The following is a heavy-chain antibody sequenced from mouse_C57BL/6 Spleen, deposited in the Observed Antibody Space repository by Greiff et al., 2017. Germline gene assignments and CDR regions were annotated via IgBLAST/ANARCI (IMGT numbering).Heavy chain of an antibody. D-gene: IGHD2-4*01. CDR1: GYSITSGYY. CDR2: ISYDGSN. Sequence: ESGPGLVKPSQSLSLTCSVTGYSITSGYYWNWIRQFPGNKLEWMGYISYDGSNNYNPSLKNRISITRDTSKNQFFLKLNSVTTEDTATYYCARGGLRHYWGQGTTLTVSS. CDR3: ARGGLRHY. V-gene: IGHV3-6*01. J-gene: IGHJ2*01.